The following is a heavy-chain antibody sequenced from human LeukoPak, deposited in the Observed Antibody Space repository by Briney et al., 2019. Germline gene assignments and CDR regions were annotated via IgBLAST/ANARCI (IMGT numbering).Heavy chain of an antibody. CDR3: ASSGLDY. CDR1: GDTVSNTRSA. Sequence: SQTLSLTCAISGDTVSNTRSAWNWIRQSPSRGLEWLARTYYRSKWNYVYAVSVKSRININPDTSKNQFSLQLNSVTPEDTAVYYCASSGLDYWGQGTLVTVSS. J-gene: IGHJ4*02. D-gene: IGHD6-25*01. CDR2: TYYRSKWNY. V-gene: IGHV6-1*01.